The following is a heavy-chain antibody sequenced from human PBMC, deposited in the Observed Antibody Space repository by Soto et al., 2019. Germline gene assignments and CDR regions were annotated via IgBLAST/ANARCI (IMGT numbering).Heavy chain of an antibody. CDR1: GFTFSSYW. V-gene: IGHV3-7*01. Sequence: EVQLVESGGGLVQPGGSLRLSCAASGFTFSSYWMTWVRQAPGKGLEWVANINQDGSEKHYVDSVKGRFIISRDNAKNSLYLQMNRLRGEDTAVYYCARGASDKDFLTGYYLVYYMDVWGKGTSVTVSS. CDR2: INQDGSEK. D-gene: IGHD3-9*01. CDR3: ARGASDKDFLTGYYLVYYMDV. J-gene: IGHJ6*03.